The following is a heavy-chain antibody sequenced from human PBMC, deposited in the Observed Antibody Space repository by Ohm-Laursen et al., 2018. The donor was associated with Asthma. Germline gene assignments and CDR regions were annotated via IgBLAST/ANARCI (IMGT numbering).Heavy chain of an antibody. J-gene: IGHJ4*02. D-gene: IGHD3-22*01. V-gene: IGHV3-30-3*01. CDR1: GFTFSSYA. CDR2: ISYDGSNK. CDR3: ARDFPHYYYDSSGYEAGY. Sequence: SLRLSCAASGFTFSSYAMHWVRQAPGKGLEWVAVISYDGSNKYYADSVKGRFTISRDNSKNTLYLQMNSLRAEDTAVYYCARDFPHYYYDSSGYEAGYWGQGTLVTVSS.